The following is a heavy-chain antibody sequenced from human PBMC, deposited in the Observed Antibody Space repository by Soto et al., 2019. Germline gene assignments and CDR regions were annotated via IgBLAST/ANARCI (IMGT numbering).Heavy chain of an antibody. CDR2: MSVRGGGA. CDR1: GFNFIDFG. V-gene: IGHV3-23*01. J-gene: IGHJ5*01. CDR3: TQVNFYYTNYDLLSRFDS. Sequence: DVQLLQSGGGSGQPCGALRPSCTASGFNFIDFGMTWVRQVPGRGLEWVSIMSVRGGGAYSSESVRGRFTISRQNVKNTLYLQMYSLNDADTAVYYCTQVNFYYTNYDLLSRFDSLGQGILVIVSS. D-gene: IGHD3-16*01.